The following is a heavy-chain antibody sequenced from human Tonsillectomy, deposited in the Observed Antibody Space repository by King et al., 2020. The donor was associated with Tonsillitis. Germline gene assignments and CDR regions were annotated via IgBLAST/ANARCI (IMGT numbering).Heavy chain of an antibody. V-gene: IGHV3-30*02. Sequence: VQLVESGGGVVQPGGSLRLSCAASGVTFYNHDIHWVRQAPGKGLEWVAFIPYDGSENLYGGSVKGRFTISRDNSKNTAYLQMNSLRPEDTALYYCALQNGAQPYLGAHIYYFDFWGQGTLVTVSS. CDR2: IPYDGSEN. D-gene: IGHD1-26*01. CDR3: ALQNGAQPYLGAHIYYFDF. J-gene: IGHJ4*02. CDR1: GVTFYNHD.